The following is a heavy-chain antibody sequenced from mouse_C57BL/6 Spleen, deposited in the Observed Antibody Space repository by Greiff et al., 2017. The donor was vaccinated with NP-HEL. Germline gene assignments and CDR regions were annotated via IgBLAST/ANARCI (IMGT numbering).Heavy chain of an antibody. Sequence: EVKLQESGPVLVKPGASVKMSCKASGYTFTDYYMNWVKQSHGKSLEWIGVINPYNGGTSYNQKFKGKATLTVDKSSSTAYMELNSLTSEDSAVYYCARNGAYGNYAMDYWGQGTSVTVSS. D-gene: IGHD2-1*01. CDR3: ARNGAYGNYAMDY. CDR1: GYTFTDYY. J-gene: IGHJ4*01. V-gene: IGHV1-19*01. CDR2: INPYNGGT.